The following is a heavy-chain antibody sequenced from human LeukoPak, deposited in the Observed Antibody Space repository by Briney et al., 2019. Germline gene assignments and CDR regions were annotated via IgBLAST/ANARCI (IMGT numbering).Heavy chain of an antibody. Sequence: GGSLRLSCAASGFAFSTYAMGWVRQAPGKGLESVALIWYDGSNKYYADSVKGRFTISRDNSKNTLYLQMNSLRAEDTAVYFCAGSIAVAGLDYWGQGTLVTVSS. CDR2: IWYDGSNK. V-gene: IGHV3-33*08. CDR3: AGSIAVAGLDY. J-gene: IGHJ4*02. CDR1: GFAFSTYA. D-gene: IGHD6-19*01.